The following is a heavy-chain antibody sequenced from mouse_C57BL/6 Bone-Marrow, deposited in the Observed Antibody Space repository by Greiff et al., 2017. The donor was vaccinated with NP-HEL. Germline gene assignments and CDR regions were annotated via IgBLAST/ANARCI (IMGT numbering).Heavy chain of an antibody. Sequence: VQLKQSGAELVRPGASVKLSCTASGFNIKDYYMHWVKQRPEQGLEWIGRIDPEDGDSEYAPKFQGKATMTADTSSNTAYLKLSSLASEDTAVYYCATPRLLSAYWGQGTLVTVSA. V-gene: IGHV14-1*01. J-gene: IGHJ3*01. D-gene: IGHD2-3*01. CDR2: IDPEDGDS. CDR3: ATPRLLSAY. CDR1: GFNIKDYY.